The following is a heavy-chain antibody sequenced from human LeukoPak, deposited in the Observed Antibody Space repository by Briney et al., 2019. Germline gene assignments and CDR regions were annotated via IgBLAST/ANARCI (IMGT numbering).Heavy chain of an antibody. D-gene: IGHD3-3*01. J-gene: IGHJ4*02. Sequence: GASVKVSCKASGGTFSSYTISWVRQAPGQGLEWMGRIIPILGIANYAQKFQGRVTITADKSTSTAYMELSSLRSEDTAVYYCAGWVADFGVVTDVYFDYWGQGTLVTVSS. CDR2: IIPILGIA. V-gene: IGHV1-69*02. CDR3: AGWVADFGVVTDVYFDY. CDR1: GGTFSSYT.